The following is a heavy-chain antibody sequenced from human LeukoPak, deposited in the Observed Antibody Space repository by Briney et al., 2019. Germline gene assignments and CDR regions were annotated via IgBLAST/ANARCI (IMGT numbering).Heavy chain of an antibody. Sequence: ASVKVSCKASGGTFSSYAISWVRQAPGQGLEWMGGIIPIFGTANYAQKFQGRVTITADESTSTAYMELSSLRSEDTAVYYCASTRYGSGSYPHVDVWGKGTTVTISS. CDR2: IIPIFGTA. J-gene: IGHJ6*04. D-gene: IGHD3-10*01. V-gene: IGHV1-69*13. CDR1: GGTFSSYA. CDR3: ASTRYGSGSYPHVDV.